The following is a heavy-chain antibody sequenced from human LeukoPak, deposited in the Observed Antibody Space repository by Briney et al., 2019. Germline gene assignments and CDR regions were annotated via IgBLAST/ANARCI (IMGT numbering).Heavy chain of an antibody. CDR2: IDPKSGVT. D-gene: IGHD6-19*01. CDR3: ARGGGASSGWYYY. V-gene: IGHV1-2*02. J-gene: IGHJ4*02. CDR1: GYTFTGYL. Sequence: ASVKVSCKASGYTFTGYLIHWVRQAPGQGLEWMGWIDPKSGVTNYGQKFQGRVNMTRDTSTTTLYMEVTGLRSDDTAVYYCARGGGASSGWYYYWGQGTLVTVSS.